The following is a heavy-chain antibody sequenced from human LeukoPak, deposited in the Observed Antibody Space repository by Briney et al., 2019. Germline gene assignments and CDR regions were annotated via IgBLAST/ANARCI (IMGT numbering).Heavy chain of an antibody. J-gene: IGHJ2*01. V-gene: IGHV3-23*01. Sequence: GGSLRLSCAASGFTLTTYTIGWVRQVPGKGLEWVSLITAIGSTTYYADSVKGRFTISRDSSTSTLYLQVNTLRAEDTAVYYCAKANIVSTIGWYFDLWGRGTLVTVSS. CDR2: ITAIGSTT. D-gene: IGHD5/OR15-5a*01. CDR1: GFTLTTYT. CDR3: AKANIVSTIGWYFDL.